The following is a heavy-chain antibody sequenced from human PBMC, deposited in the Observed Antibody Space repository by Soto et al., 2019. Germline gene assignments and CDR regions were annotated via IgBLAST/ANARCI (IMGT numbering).Heavy chain of an antibody. CDR2: ISYDGSNK. CDR1: GFTFGSYG. J-gene: IGHJ4*02. V-gene: IGHV3-30*18. D-gene: IGHD2-8*02. Sequence: GGSLRLSCAASGFTFGSYGMHWVRQAPGKGLEWVAVISYDGSNKYYADSVRGRFAISRDNSNNMLYLQMNSLRAEDTAVYYCANIRNVVYAHNAYWGQGTLGTVSS. CDR3: ANIRNVVYAHNAY.